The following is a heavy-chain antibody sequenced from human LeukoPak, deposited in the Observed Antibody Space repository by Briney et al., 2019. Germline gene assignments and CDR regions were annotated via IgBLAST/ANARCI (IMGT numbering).Heavy chain of an antibody. V-gene: IGHV3-21*01. CDR1: GFTFSSYS. CDR3: ARDLKMGIAAAGKDY. J-gene: IGHJ4*02. Sequence: PGGSLRLSCAASGFTFSSYSMNWVRQAPGKGLEWVSSISSSSSYIYYADSVKGRFTISRDNAKNSLYLQMNSLRAEDTAVYYCARDLKMGIAAAGKDYWGQGTLVTVSS. CDR2: ISSSSSYI. D-gene: IGHD6-13*01.